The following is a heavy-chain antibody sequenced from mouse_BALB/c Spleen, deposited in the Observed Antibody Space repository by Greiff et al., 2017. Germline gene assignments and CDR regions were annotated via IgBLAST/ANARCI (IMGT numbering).Heavy chain of an antibody. Sequence: EVQRVESGAELVKPGASVKLSCTASGFNIKDTYMHWVKQRPEQGLEWIGRIDPANGNTKYDPKFQGKATITADTSSNTAYLQLSSLTSEDTAVYYCARLAYDYDAWFAYWGQGTLVTVSA. CDR1: GFNIKDTY. D-gene: IGHD2-4*01. CDR3: ARLAYDYDAWFAY. V-gene: IGHV14-3*02. CDR2: IDPANGNT. J-gene: IGHJ3*01.